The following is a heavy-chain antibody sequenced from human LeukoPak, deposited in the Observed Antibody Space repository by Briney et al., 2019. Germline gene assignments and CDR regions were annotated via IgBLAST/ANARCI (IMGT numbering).Heavy chain of an antibody. J-gene: IGHJ4*02. V-gene: IGHV3-73*01. D-gene: IGHD6-19*01. CDR3: TRHLGSGWLD. Sequence: GGSLKLSCAASGFTFSGSTMHWVRHASGKGLEWVGRIRSKANSYATAYAASVRGRFTISRDDSKNTTYLQMNSLKTEDTAVYYCTRHLGSGWLDWGQGTLVTVSS. CDR1: GFTFSGST. CDR2: IRSKANSYAT.